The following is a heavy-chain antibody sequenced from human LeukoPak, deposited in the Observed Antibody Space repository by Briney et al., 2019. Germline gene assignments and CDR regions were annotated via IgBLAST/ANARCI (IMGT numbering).Heavy chain of an antibody. D-gene: IGHD4-17*01. CDR2: ISYDGSNK. CDR3: ARHYGETDY. V-gene: IGHV3-30*04. Sequence: HAGGSLRLSCSASGFAFSSYAMHWVRQAPGKGLEWVAVISYDGSNKYYADSVKGRFTISRDNSKNTLYLQMNSLRAEDTAVYYCARHYGETDYWGQGTLVTVSS. CDR1: GFAFSSYA. J-gene: IGHJ4*02.